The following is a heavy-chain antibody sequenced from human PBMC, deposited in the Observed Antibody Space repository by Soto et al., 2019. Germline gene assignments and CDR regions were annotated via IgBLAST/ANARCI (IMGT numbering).Heavy chain of an antibody. CDR2: VSAYNGDT. D-gene: IGHD2-8*01. CDR3: ARDRGYCANGVCFRYDY. J-gene: IGHJ4*02. Sequence: SVQVSCKASGYTFTSYGISWVRQAPGQGLEWMGWVSAYNGDTNYAQNFQGRVTMTTDTSTSTAYMDLRSLRSDDTATYYCARDRGYCANGVCFRYDYWGQGTLVTVSS. CDR1: GYTFTSYG. V-gene: IGHV1-18*01.